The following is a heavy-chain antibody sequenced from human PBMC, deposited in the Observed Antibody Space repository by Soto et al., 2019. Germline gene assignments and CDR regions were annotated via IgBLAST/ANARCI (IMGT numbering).Heavy chain of an antibody. CDR3: ARERGGVVLPGYYYYGMEV. V-gene: IGHV1-2*04. CDR2: INPNSGGT. Sequence: GASVKVSCKASGYTFTGYYMHWVRQAPGQGLEWMGWINPNSGGTNYAQKFQGWVTMTRDTSISTAYMELSRLRSDDTAVYYCARERGGVVLPGYYYYGMEVCGQGTRVTVSS. CDR1: GYTFTGYY. D-gene: IGHD3-3*01. J-gene: IGHJ6*02.